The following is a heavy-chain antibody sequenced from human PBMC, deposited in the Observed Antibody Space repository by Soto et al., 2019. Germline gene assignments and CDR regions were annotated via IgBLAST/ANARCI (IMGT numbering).Heavy chain of an antibody. Sequence: EVQLLESGGGLVQPGGSLRLSCAVSGFTFSNYAMSWVRQAPGKGLEWVSAISGSGGSTYYADSVKGRFTISRDNSKTTLYLQMSSLRAEDTAVYSCANTLCSGSDDINPVFGWGQGTLVTVSS. D-gene: IGHD3-10*02. CDR3: ANTLCSGSDDINPVFG. V-gene: IGHV3-23*01. J-gene: IGHJ4*02. CDR1: GFTFSNYA. CDR2: ISGSGGST.